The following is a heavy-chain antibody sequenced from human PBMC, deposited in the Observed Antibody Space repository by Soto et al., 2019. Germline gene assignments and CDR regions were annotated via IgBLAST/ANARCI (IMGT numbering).Heavy chain of an antibody. CDR3: AKWDGGWDGPKPDYYYYGMDV. CDR2: ISGSGGST. D-gene: IGHD1-26*01. V-gene: IGHV3-23*01. CDR1: GFTFSSYA. Sequence: GGSLRLSCAASGFTFSSYAMSWVRQAPGKGLEWVSAISGSGGSTYYADSVKGRFTISRDNSKNTLYLQMNSLRAEDTAVYYCAKWDGGWDGPKPDYYYYGMDVWGQGTTVTVSS. J-gene: IGHJ6*02.